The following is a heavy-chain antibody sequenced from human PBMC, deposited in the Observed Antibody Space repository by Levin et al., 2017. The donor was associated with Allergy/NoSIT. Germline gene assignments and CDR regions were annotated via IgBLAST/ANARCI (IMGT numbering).Heavy chain of an antibody. J-gene: IGHJ4*02. CDR2: IRGGST. Sequence: PGGSLRLSCADSGFTFRNYGMSWVRQAPGKGLEWVSTIRGGSTYYADSVKGRFTISRDNSRNTMSLQMNSLRPEDTAVYYCAKYCSGGGCYTGYYWGQGTLVTVSS. D-gene: IGHD2-15*01. V-gene: IGHV3-23*01. CDR3: AKYCSGGGCYTGYY. CDR1: GFTFRNYG.